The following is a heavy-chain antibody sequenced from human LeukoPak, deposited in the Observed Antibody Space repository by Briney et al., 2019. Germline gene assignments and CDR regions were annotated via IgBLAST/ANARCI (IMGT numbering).Heavy chain of an antibody. CDR3: ARGITIFGVVITYFDY. Sequence: PSQTLSLTCTVSGGSISSGGYYWSWIRQPPGKGLEWIGYIYYSGSTYYNPSLKSRVTISVDTSKNQFSLKLSSVTAADTAVYYCARGITIFGVVITYFDYWGQGTLVTVSS. CDR1: GGSISSGGYY. D-gene: IGHD3-3*01. J-gene: IGHJ4*02. V-gene: IGHV4-30-4*01. CDR2: IYYSGST.